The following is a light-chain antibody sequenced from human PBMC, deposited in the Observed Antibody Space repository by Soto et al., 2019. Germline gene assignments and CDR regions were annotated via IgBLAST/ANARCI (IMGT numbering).Light chain of an antibody. CDR3: QQYIRRPRT. CDR2: GAS. J-gene: IGKJ4*01. CDR1: QSVSSN. Sequence: ANLRVAGGEGATLCCRSRQSVSSNLAWYQQKPGQAPSLLIYGASTRATGTPARFSGSGSGTEFTFTFSIRMSEDSAVYYCQQYIRRPRTFGGGTKVDI. V-gene: IGKV3-15*01.